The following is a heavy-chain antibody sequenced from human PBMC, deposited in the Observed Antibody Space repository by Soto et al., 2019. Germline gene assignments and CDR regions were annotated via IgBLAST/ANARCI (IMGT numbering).Heavy chain of an antibody. Sequence: SVKVSCKASGGTFSSYAISWVRQAPGQGLEWMGGIIPIFGTANYAQKFQGRVTITADESTSTAYMELSSLRSEDTAVYYCARTHCSSTSCYVRWFDPWGQGTLVTVSS. D-gene: IGHD2-2*01. CDR2: IIPIFGTA. CDR3: ARTHCSSTSCYVRWFDP. J-gene: IGHJ5*02. V-gene: IGHV1-69*13. CDR1: GGTFSSYA.